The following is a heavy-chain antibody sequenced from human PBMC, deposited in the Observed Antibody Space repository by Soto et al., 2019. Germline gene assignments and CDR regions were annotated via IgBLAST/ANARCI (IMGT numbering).Heavy chain of an antibody. CDR3: ARDRGYGSGNWFDP. V-gene: IGHV4-31*03. Sequence: SETLSLTCTVSGCSISSGGYYWSWIRQHPGKGLEWIGYIYYSGSTYYNPSLKSRVTISVDTSKNQFSLKLSSVTAADTAVYYCARDRGYGSGNWFDPWGQGTLVTVSS. J-gene: IGHJ5*02. CDR2: IYYSGST. CDR1: GCSISSGGYY. D-gene: IGHD3-10*01.